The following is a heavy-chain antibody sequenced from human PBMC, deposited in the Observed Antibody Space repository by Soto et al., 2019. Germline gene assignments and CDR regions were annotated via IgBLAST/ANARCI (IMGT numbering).Heavy chain of an antibody. J-gene: IGHJ6*02. D-gene: IGHD3-9*01. CDR1: GFTLGSYE. CDR2: IGRGGDT. Sequence: EVQLVESGGGLVQPGGSRSFSCAASGFTLGSYETHWVRQAKGEGLAWAPGIGRGGDTPKADSVKGRFIISREDGKNSLYLQMNNLRVGDTAVYYCTRKTPPTGMEVWGQGATVTVSS. V-gene: IGHV3-13*01. CDR3: TRKTPPTGMEV.